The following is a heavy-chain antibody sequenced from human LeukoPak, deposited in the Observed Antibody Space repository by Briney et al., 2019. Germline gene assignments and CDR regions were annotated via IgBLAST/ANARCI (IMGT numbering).Heavy chain of an antibody. Sequence: GGSLRLSCAASGFTVSSNYMSWVRQAPGKGLEWVSVIYSGGSTYYADSVKGRFTISRDNPKNTLYLQMNSLRAEDTAVYYCARSIAPAKRWFDPWGQGTLVTVSS. D-gene: IGHD2-15*01. V-gene: IGHV3-66*02. CDR1: GFTVSSNY. CDR3: ARSIAPAKRWFDP. CDR2: IYSGGST. J-gene: IGHJ5*02.